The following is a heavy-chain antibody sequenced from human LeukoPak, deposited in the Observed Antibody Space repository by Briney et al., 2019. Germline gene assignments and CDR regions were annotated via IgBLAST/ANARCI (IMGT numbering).Heavy chain of an antibody. Sequence: GGSLRLSCAASGFTFDDYAMHWVRHAPGKGLEWVSGISWNGGSIAYAASVKGRFTISRDNSKNSLYLQMDSLRAEDTALYYCGKDGAIAAAHPLFESWGQGTLATVSS. V-gene: IGHV3-9*01. CDR2: ISWNGGSI. CDR3: GKDGAIAAAHPLFES. J-gene: IGHJ4*02. CDR1: GFTFDDYA. D-gene: IGHD6-13*01.